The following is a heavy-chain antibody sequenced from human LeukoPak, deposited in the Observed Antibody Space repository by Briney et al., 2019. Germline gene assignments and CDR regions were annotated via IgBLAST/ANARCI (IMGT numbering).Heavy chain of an antibody. J-gene: IGHJ3*02. CDR2: IYYSGST. Sequence: SETLSLTCTVSGGSISSYYWSWIRQPPGKGLEWIGYIYYSGSTNYNPSLKSRVTISVDTSKNQFSLKLSSVTAADTAVYYCARYLTATDAFDNWGQGTMVTVSS. D-gene: IGHD2-8*01. CDR3: ARYLTATDAFDN. V-gene: IGHV4-59*08. CDR1: GGSISSYY.